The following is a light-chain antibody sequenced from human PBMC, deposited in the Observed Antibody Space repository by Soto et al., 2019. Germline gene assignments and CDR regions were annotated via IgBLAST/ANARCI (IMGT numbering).Light chain of an antibody. CDR2: DAS. V-gene: IGKV1-33*01. CDR3: QQYDNVPPIT. J-gene: IGKJ5*01. CDR1: QHISNY. Sequence: DIQMTQSPSLLSASVGDRVTITCQASQHISNYLNWYQQKPGEAPKLLIYDASNLETGSPTRFSGSGFGTDFTFTISSLQPEDIATYYCQQYDNVPPITFGQGTRLEIK.